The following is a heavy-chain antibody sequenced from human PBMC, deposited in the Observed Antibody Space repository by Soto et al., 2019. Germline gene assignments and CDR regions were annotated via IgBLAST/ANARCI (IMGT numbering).Heavy chain of an antibody. CDR3: ARGRRVYYYYGMDV. Sequence: LSLTCAVYGGSFSGYYWSWIRHPPGKGLEWIGEINHSGSTNYNPSLKSRVTISVDTSKNQFSLKLSSVTAADTAVYYCARGRRVYYYYGMDVWGQGTTVTVSS. V-gene: IGHV4-34*01. J-gene: IGHJ6*02. CDR2: INHSGST. CDR1: GGSFSGYY.